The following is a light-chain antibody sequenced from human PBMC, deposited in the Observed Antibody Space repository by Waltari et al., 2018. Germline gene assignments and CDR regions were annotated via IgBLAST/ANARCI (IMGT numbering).Light chain of an antibody. V-gene: IGKV3-15*01. CDR3: QHYNNWPHWT. CDR2: GAA. Sequence: EIVMTQSPATMSVSPGERATLSCRASQSVSSNLAWYQQKRGQASRRLIYGAATRAAGIPARFRGSGSGTEFTLTISSLQSEDFAVYYCQHYNNWPHWTFGQGTKVEIK. CDR1: QSVSSN. J-gene: IGKJ1*01.